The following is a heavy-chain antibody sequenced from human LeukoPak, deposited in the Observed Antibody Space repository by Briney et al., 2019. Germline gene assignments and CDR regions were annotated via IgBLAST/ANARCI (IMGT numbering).Heavy chain of an antibody. CDR3: AGDGAAAAGRYFDY. CDR1: GFTFSGYS. D-gene: IGHD6-13*01. CDR2: ISTTSAYI. J-gene: IGHJ4*02. V-gene: IGHV3-21*01. Sequence: PGGSLRLSCAASGFTFSGYSMNWVRQAPGKGLEWVSSISTTSAYIYYADSVKGRLTTSRDNAKSSLYLEVNSLRAEDTAVYYCAGDGAAAAGRYFDYWGQGSLVTVSS.